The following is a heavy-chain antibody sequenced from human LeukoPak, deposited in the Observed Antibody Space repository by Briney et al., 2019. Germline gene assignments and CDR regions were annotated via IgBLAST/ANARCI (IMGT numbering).Heavy chain of an antibody. D-gene: IGHD3-3*01. CDR3: ARSGGYYDFWTDYFFHF. CDR1: GYTFTSYY. CDR2: ITAYNGNT. Sequence: GASVKVSCKASGYTFTSYYMHWVRQAPGQGLEWMGWITAYNGNTNYAQKLQGRVTMTTDTSTSTAYMELRSLRSDDTAMYYCARSGGYYDFWTDYFFHFWGQGTLVTVSS. J-gene: IGHJ4*02. V-gene: IGHV1-18*04.